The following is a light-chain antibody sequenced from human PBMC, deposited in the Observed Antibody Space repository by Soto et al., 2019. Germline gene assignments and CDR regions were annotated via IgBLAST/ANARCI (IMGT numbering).Light chain of an antibody. CDR3: CSYAGTYTYV. CDR1: SSDVGAYNY. CDR2: DVI. J-gene: IGLJ1*01. V-gene: IGLV2-11*01. Sequence: QSVLAQPRAGSGSPGQSVTISCTGTSSDVGAYNYVSWYQQEPGKAPKLMIYDVIKRPSGVPDRFSGSKSDNAASLTISGLQAEDEADYYCCSYAGTYTYVFGTGTKVTVL.